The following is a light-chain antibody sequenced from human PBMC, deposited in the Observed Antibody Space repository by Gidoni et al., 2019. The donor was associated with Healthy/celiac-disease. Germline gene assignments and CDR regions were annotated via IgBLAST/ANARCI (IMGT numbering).Light chain of an antibody. CDR3: QQYDNLLT. Sequence: IPMTPSPSSLSASVGDRVPITCQASQDISNYLNWYQQKPGKAPKLLIYDASNLETGVPSRFSGSGSGTDFTFTISSLQPEDIATYYCQQYDNLLTFGGGTKVEIK. CDR1: QDISNY. V-gene: IGKV1-33*01. J-gene: IGKJ4*01. CDR2: DAS.